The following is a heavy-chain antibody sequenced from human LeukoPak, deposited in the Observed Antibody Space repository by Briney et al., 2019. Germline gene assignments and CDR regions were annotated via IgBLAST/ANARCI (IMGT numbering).Heavy chain of an antibody. J-gene: IGHJ4*02. CDR2: IYYSGST. Sequence: SETLSLTCAVYGGSFSGYYWSWIRQPPGKGLEWIGYIYYSGSTNYNPSLKSRVTISVDTSKNQFSLKLSSVTAADTAVYHCARVRYYDSSGYISYYFDYWGQGTLVTVSS. V-gene: IGHV4-59*01. CDR3: ARVRYYDSSGYISYYFDY. D-gene: IGHD3-22*01. CDR1: GGSFSGYY.